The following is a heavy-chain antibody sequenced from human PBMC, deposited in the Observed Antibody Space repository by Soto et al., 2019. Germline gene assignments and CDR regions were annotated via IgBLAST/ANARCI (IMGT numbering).Heavy chain of an antibody. J-gene: IGHJ4*02. Sequence: LXLTCAVSCGSISISSWGSWVRQPPGKGLEWIGEIYHTGNTNYNPSLESRVTISVDKSKNPFSLNLNSVTAADTAVYYCARDSRAAAGNRRYYFDYWGQGTLVTVSS. CDR1: CGSISISSW. V-gene: IGHV4-4*02. CDR3: ARDSRAAAGNRRYYFDY. CDR2: IYHTGNT. D-gene: IGHD6-13*01.